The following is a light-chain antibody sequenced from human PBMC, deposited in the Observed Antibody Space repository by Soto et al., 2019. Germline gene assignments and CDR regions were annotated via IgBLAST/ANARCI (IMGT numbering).Light chain of an antibody. J-gene: IGLJ1*01. CDR3: GSYTSRSHV. Sequence: QSVLTQPPSASGSPGQSVTISCTGTSSDVGGYNYVSWYQQHPGKAPKLMIYEVTKRPSGVPDRFSGSKSGNTASLTISGLQPDDEADYYCGSYTSRSHVFGTGTKVTVL. CDR1: SSDVGGYNY. CDR2: EVT. V-gene: IGLV2-8*01.